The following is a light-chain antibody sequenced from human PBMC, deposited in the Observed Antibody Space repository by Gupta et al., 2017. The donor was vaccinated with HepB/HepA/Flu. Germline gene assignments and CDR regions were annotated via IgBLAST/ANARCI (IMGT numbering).Light chain of an antibody. CDR3: AAWDDSLSGL. Sequence: QSVLTQPPSASRPPGQRVTISCSGSSPNIGSNYVYWYQQLPGTARKLIIYRNNQRASGVPDRFSGSKSGTSASLAISGLRAEDEADYYCAAWDDSLSGLFGGGTKLTVL. CDR1: SPNIGSNY. J-gene: IGLJ2*01. CDR2: RNN. V-gene: IGLV1-47*01.